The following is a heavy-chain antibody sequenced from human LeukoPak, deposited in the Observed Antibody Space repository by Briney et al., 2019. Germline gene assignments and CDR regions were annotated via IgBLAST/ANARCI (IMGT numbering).Heavy chain of an antibody. Sequence: GGSLRLSCAASGFTFSSYGMHWVRQAPGKGLEWVALIRFDASNKYYADSVKGHFTISRDNSKNTLYLQMNSLRAEDTAVYYCAKEGFGSGEAYWGQGTLVTVSS. J-gene: IGHJ4*02. CDR2: IRFDASNK. D-gene: IGHD3-10*01. CDR1: GFTFSSYG. CDR3: AKEGFGSGEAY. V-gene: IGHV3-30*02.